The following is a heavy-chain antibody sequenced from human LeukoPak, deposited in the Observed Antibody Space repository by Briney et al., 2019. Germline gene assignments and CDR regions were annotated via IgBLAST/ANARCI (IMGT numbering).Heavy chain of an antibody. CDR2: FYYSGST. D-gene: IGHD1/OR15-1a*01. Sequence: IGSFYYSGSTYYNPSLKSRVTISVDTSKNQFSLRLSSVTAADTAVYYCASGPTSITGTTFDYWAREPWSPSPQ. V-gene: IGHV4-39*01. J-gene: IGHJ4*02. CDR3: ASGPTSITGTTFDY.